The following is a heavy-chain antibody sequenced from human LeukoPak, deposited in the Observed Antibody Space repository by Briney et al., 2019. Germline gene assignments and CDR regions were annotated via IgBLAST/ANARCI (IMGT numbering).Heavy chain of an antibody. V-gene: IGHV5-51*01. Sequence: EALQISCKGSGYRFTNYWIGWVRQLPGKGLEWMGIIYPGDSNTRYSPSFQGQVTISADRSISTAYLQWSSVRASDTARYYCARLQSYSYLIDSWGQGTLVTVSS. CDR1: GYRFTNYW. J-gene: IGHJ4*02. CDR2: IYPGDSNT. CDR3: ARLQSYSYLIDS. D-gene: IGHD5-18*01.